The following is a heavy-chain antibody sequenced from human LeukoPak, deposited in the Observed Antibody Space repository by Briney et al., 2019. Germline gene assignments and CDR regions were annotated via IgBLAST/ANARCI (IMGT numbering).Heavy chain of an antibody. CDR3: AKELLYSESYYSFDY. V-gene: IGHV3-23*01. Sequence: GGSLRLSCAASGFTFSNYAMSWVRQAPGQGLEWVSAISGSAGYTYYADSVKGRFSISRDNSKNTLYLQLNSLRAEDTAVYYCAKELLYSESYYSFDYWGQGNLVTVSS. D-gene: IGHD1-26*01. CDR1: GFTFSNYA. J-gene: IGHJ4*02. CDR2: ISGSAGYT.